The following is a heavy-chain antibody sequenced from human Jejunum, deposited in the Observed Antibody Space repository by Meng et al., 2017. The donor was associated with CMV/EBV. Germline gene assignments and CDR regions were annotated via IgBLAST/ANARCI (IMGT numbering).Heavy chain of an antibody. D-gene: IGHD1-14*01. CDR1: GGALSNDG. Sequence: NAFGGALSNDGVICARQAPGQGLEWMGGIIPIFGTPNYAQRFQGRVTVTTDESTNTADMELNSLTSEDTAVYFCARSHSVGGNRPFDYWGQGTLVTVSS. CDR2: IIPIFGTP. J-gene: IGHJ4*02. V-gene: IGHV1-69*05. CDR3: ARSHSVGGNRPFDY.